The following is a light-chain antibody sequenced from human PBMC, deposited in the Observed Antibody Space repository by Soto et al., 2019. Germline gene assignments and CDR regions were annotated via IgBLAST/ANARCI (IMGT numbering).Light chain of an antibody. CDR3: QHYGGSFT. J-gene: IGKJ3*01. CDR1: QSVTSSS. CDR2: GAC. Sequence: DIVLTQSPGTLSLSPGERATLSCRASQSVTSSSLDWYQQKPGQAPRLLIYGACNRATGVPARFSGSGSGTDFTLTISRLEPEELAVYYCQHYGGSFTFGPGTKVDIK. V-gene: IGKV3-20*01.